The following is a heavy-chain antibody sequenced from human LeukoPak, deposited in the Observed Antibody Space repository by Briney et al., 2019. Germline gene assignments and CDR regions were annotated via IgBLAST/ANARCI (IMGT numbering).Heavy chain of an antibody. V-gene: IGHV3-30*04. D-gene: IGHD6-13*01. Sequence: GGSLRLSCAASGFTFSSYAMHWVRQAPGKGLEWVAVISYDGSNKYYADSVKGRFTISRDNAKNSLYLQMNSLRAEDTAVYYCARDLGYSSSPGVWGQGTLVTVSS. CDR2: ISYDGSNK. CDR1: GFTFSSYA. J-gene: IGHJ4*02. CDR3: ARDLGYSSSPGV.